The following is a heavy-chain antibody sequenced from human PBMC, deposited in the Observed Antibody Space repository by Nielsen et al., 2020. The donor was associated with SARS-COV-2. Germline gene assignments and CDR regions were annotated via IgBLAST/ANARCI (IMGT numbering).Heavy chain of an antibody. Sequence: SETLSLTCAVYGGSFSGYYWSWIRQPPGKGLEWIGEIYHNGRTNYNPSLKSRVTISVDKSKNQFSLELRSVTAADTAVYYCARDCSCGLGSSPSYYFDYWGQGTLVTVSS. D-gene: IGHD7-27*01. CDR3: ARDCSCGLGSSPSYYFDY. J-gene: IGHJ4*02. CDR1: GGSFSGYY. CDR2: IYHNGRT. V-gene: IGHV4-34*01.